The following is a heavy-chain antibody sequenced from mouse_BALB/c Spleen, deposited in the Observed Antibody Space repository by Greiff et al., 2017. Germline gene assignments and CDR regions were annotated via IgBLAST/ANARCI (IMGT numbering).Heavy chain of an antibody. CDR2: IDPSDSET. CDR1: GYSFTSYW. V-gene: IGHV1S126*01. Sequence: VQLQQSGPQLVRPGASVKISCKASGYSFTSYWMHWVKQRPGQGLEWIGMIDPSDSETRLNQKFKDKATLTVDKSSSTAYMQLSSPTSEDSAVYYCARSRDYDPHYAMDYWGQGTSVTVSS. D-gene: IGHD2-4*01. J-gene: IGHJ4*01. CDR3: ARSRDYDPHYAMDY.